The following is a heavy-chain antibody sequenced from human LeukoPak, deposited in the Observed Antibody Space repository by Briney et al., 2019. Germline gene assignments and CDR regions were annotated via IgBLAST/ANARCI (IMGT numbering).Heavy chain of an antibody. D-gene: IGHD5-12*01. J-gene: IGHJ4*02. Sequence: SETLSLTCTVSGGSVSSGSYFWTWIRQSPGKRLEYVGYIYDSGRTNYNPSLKSRVTISKDTSKNQFSLKLSSVTAADTAVYYCARDRLGGYSYVYWGQGSLVTISS. CDR2: IYDSGRT. CDR3: ARDRLGGYSYVY. CDR1: GGSVSSGSYF. V-gene: IGHV4-61*01.